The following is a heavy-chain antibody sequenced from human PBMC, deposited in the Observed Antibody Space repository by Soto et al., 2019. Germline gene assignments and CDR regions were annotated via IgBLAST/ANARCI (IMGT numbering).Heavy chain of an antibody. CDR3: ARGTNSSWLDY. V-gene: IGHV3-33*01. CDR2: IWHDGSNK. J-gene: IGHJ4*02. Sequence: PGGSLRLSCAASGFTFNNYAMDWVRQAPGKGLEWVAVIWHDGSNKYYADSVKGRFTISRDKSRNTLYLQMNSLRVDDTAVYYCARGTNSSWLDYWGQGALVTVSS. CDR1: GFTFNNYA. D-gene: IGHD6-13*01.